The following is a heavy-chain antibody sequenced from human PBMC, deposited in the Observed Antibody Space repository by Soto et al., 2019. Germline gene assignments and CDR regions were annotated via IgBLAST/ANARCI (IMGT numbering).Heavy chain of an antibody. J-gene: IGHJ4*02. Sequence: ASVKVSGKASGYTFTSYYMHWVRQAPGQRLEWMGIINPSGGSTRYGQKFQGRVTMTRDRSTSTVYMELSSLRSEDTAVYYCARDQGYCTNGVCWEFDYWGQGTLVTVSS. V-gene: IGHV1-46*01. CDR3: ARDQGYCTNGVCWEFDY. CDR1: GYTFTSYY. D-gene: IGHD2-8*01. CDR2: INPSGGST.